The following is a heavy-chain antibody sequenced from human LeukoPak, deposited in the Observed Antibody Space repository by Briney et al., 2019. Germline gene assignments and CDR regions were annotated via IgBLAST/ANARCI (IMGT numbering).Heavy chain of an antibody. J-gene: IGHJ4*02. Sequence: ASVKVSCEASGYTFTSYGISWVRQAPGQGLEWMGWISAYNGNTNYAQKLQGRVTMTTHTSTSTAYMELRSLRADDTAVYYCAREWGTYYGSGTPGYWGQGTLVTVSS. CDR1: GYTFTSYG. D-gene: IGHD3-10*01. CDR3: AREWGTYYGSGTPGY. CDR2: ISAYNGNT. V-gene: IGHV1-18*01.